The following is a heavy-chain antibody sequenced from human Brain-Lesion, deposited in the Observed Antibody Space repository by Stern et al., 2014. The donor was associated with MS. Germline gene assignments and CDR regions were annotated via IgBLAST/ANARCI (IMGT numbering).Heavy chain of an antibody. V-gene: IGHV4-39*01. Sequence: QVQLVQSGPGLVKPSETLSLTCTVAGGSVSSTSYAWAWIRQPPGKGLEWIGTLYYSGNTYYSPSLQSRLTISLDTHNNPLSLHLRFVTAADTAVYYCAGEEDIRYCSGGSCTGNWFDPWGQGTLVTVSS. CDR1: GGSVSSTSYA. CDR3: AGEEDIRYCSGGSCTGNWFDP. J-gene: IGHJ5*02. CDR2: LYYSGNT. D-gene: IGHD2-15*01.